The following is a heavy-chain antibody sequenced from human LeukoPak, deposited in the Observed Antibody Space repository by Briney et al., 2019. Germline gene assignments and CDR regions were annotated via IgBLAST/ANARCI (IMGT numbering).Heavy chain of an antibody. CDR2: IKSKTVGGTT. CDR1: GFTFSNAW. Sequence: GGSLRLSCAASGFTFSNAWMSWVRQAPGKGLEWVGRIKSKTVGGTTDYAVPVKGRFTISRDDSKDTLYLQMNSLKSEDTAVYYCDTEWMGIGDHWGQGTLVTVSS. V-gene: IGHV3-15*01. CDR3: DTEWMGIGDH. D-gene: IGHD5-12*01. J-gene: IGHJ4*02.